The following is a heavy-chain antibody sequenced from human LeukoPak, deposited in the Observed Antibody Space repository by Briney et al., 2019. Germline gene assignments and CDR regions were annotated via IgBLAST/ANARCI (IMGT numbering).Heavy chain of an antibody. D-gene: IGHD3-22*01. CDR1: GFTLSYYW. V-gene: IGHV3-33*08. CDR2: IWYDGSNK. Sequence: GGSLRLSCAASGFTLSYYWMHWVRQAPGKGLEWVAVIWYDGSNKYYADSVKGRFTISRDNSKNTLYLQMNSLRAEDTAVYYCAKAYDSSGYYLGLDDYWGQGTLVTVSS. CDR3: AKAYDSSGYYLGLDDY. J-gene: IGHJ4*02.